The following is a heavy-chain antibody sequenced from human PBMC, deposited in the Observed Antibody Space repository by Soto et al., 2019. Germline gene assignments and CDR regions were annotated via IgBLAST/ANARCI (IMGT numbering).Heavy chain of an antibody. Sequence: GGSLRLSCAASGFTFSSYGMHWVRQAPGKGLEWVAVIWYDGSNKYYADSVKGRFTISRDNSKNTLYLQMNSLRAEDTAVYYCARESGGSYYYDSSGDYYSLDYWGQGTLVTVSS. CDR3: ARESGGSYYYDSSGDYYSLDY. CDR1: GFTFSSYG. J-gene: IGHJ4*02. CDR2: IWYDGSNK. V-gene: IGHV3-33*01. D-gene: IGHD3-22*01.